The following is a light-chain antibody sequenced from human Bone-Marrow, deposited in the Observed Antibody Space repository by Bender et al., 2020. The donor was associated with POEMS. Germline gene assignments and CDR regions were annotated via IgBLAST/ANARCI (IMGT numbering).Light chain of an antibody. CDR3: CSYVGGTTWV. Sequence: QSALTQPASVSGSPGQSITISCSGTFSYAETFSLVSWYQQYPGKAPKLLIYETTKRPSGVPVRFSGSKSDTAASLTISGLQAEDEADYYCCSYVGGTTWVLGSGTQVTVL. CDR1: FSYAETFSL. V-gene: IGLV2-23*01. J-gene: IGLJ1*01. CDR2: ETT.